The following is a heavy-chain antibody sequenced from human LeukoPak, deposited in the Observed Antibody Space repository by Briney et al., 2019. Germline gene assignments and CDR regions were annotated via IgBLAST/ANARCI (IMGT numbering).Heavy chain of an antibody. CDR1: EFTLSSNY. J-gene: IGHJ6*02. CDR3: AREGEDYDMDV. Sequence: PRGSLRLSCAASEFTLSSNYMSWVRPAPGEGLEWVAVISSGSTTNSEDSVKGRFTITSDNSKNTLYLQMNSLRVEDTAAYYCAREGEDYDMDVWGHGTTVTVSS. V-gene: IGHV3-53*01. D-gene: IGHD1-26*01. CDR2: ISSGSTT.